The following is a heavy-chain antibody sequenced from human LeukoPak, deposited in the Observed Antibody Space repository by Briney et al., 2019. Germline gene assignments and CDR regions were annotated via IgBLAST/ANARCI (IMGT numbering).Heavy chain of an antibody. CDR3: ATESIELATIPLGY. J-gene: IGHJ4*02. Sequence: GGSLRLSCAASGFTFSSYSMNWVRQAPGKGLEWVSSISSSSSYIYYADSVKGRFTISRDNAKNSLYLQMNSLRADDAAVYYCATESIELATIPLGYWGQGTLVTVSS. CDR1: GFTFSSYS. D-gene: IGHD5-24*01. CDR2: ISSSSSYI. V-gene: IGHV3-21*01.